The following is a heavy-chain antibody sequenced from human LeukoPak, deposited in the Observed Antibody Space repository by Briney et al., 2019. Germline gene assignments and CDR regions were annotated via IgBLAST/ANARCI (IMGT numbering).Heavy chain of an antibody. CDR3: ARDEGGYDFWSGPSYMDV. D-gene: IGHD3-3*01. CDR2: ISSSSSYI. V-gene: IGHV3-21*01. CDR1: GFTFSSYS. J-gene: IGHJ6*03. Sequence: GGSLRLSXAASGFTFSSYSMNWVRQAPGKGLEWVSSISSSSSYIYYADSVKGRFTISRDNAKNSLYLQMNSLRAEDTAVYYCARDEGGYDFWSGPSYMDVWGKGTTVTVSS.